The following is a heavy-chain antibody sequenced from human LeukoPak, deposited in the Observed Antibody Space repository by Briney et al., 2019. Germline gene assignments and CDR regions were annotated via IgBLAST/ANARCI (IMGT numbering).Heavy chain of an antibody. CDR1: GFTFSSYT. CDR3: AKGRGTTVTSAANY. Sequence: GGSLRLSCAASGFTFSSYTMSWVRQAPGKGLEWVSSISGSNDNTYYADSVKDRFTISRDNSKNTLSLQMNSLRAEDTAVYYCAKGRGTTVTSAANYWGQGTLVTVSS. D-gene: IGHD4-17*01. V-gene: IGHV3-23*01. CDR2: ISGSNDNT. J-gene: IGHJ4*02.